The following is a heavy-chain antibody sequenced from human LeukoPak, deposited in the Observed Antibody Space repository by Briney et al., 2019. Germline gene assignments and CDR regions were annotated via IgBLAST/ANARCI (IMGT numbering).Heavy chain of an antibody. CDR1: GFIFDDYA. V-gene: IGHV3-9*01. CDR2: ASWNSGSI. CDR3: EKEYSYATTYYFDF. D-gene: IGHD5-18*01. Sequence: GGSLRLSCETSGFIFDDYALHWVRQAPGQGLEWVAGASWNSGSIGYADSVKGRFTISRDNVKNSLYLQMNSLRTEDTAFYYCEKEYSYATTYYFDFWGRGPRVPVPS. J-gene: IGHJ4*02.